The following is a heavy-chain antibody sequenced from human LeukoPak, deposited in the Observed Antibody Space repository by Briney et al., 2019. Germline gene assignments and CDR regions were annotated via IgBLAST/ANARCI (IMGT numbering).Heavy chain of an antibody. CDR1: GGSISSGDYY. Sequence: SQTLSLTCTVSGGSISSGDYYWSWIRQPPGKGLEWLGYIYYSGSTYYNPSLKSRVTISVDTSKNQFSLKLSSVTAADTAVCYCASAGDSGYDYGDWGQGTLVTVSS. V-gene: IGHV4-30-4*01. J-gene: IGHJ4*02. CDR2: IYYSGST. D-gene: IGHD5-12*01. CDR3: ASAGDSGYDYGD.